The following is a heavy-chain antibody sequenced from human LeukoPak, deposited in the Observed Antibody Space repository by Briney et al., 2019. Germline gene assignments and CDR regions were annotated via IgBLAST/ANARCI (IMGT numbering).Heavy chain of an antibody. CDR3: ARVGDSSGYYGY. J-gene: IGHJ4*02. CDR2: INHSGST. CDR1: GGSFSGYY. V-gene: IGHV4-34*01. D-gene: IGHD3-22*01. Sequence: PSETLSLTCAVYGGSFSGYYWSWIRKPPGKGLEWIGEINHSGSTNSNPSLKSRVTISVDTSKNQFSLKLSSVTAADTAVYYCARVGDSSGYYGYWGQGTLVTVSS.